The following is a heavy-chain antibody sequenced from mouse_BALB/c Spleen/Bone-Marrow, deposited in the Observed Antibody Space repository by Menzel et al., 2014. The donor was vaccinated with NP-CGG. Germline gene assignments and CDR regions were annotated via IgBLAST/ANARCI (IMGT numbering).Heavy chain of an antibody. CDR3: ARWASHYCGSGGFPY. Sequence: EVKLQESGPSLVKPSQTLSLTCSVTGDSITSGYWNWIRKFPGNKLEYMGYISYSGGTYYNPSLKSRISITRDTSKNQYYLQLNSVAAEDTATYYCARWASHYCGSGGFPYWGQGTLVTVSA. CDR1: GDSITSGY. V-gene: IGHV3-8*02. CDR2: ISYSGGT. D-gene: IGHD1-2*01. J-gene: IGHJ3*01.